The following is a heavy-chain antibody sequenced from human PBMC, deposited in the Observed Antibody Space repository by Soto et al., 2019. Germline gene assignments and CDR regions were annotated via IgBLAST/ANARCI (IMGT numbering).Heavy chain of an antibody. D-gene: IGHD3-3*01. CDR3: ARALPLYYDFWSGPSFDY. Sequence: QVQLVQSGAEVKKPGASVKVSCKASGYTFTSYGISWVRQAPGQGLEWMGWISAYNGNTNYAQKLQGRVTMTTDTSTSTAYMELRSLRSDDTAVYYCARALPLYYDFWSGPSFDYWGQGTLVTVSS. V-gene: IGHV1-18*01. CDR2: ISAYNGNT. J-gene: IGHJ4*02. CDR1: GYTFTSYG.